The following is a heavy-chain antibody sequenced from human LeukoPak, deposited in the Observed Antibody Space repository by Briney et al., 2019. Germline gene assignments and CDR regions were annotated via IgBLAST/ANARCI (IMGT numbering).Heavy chain of an antibody. CDR3: ARATRLGYFDWLAFDY. Sequence: GASVKVSCKASGYTFTSYARNWVGQAPGQRGEGMGWINAGNGNKKYSQKFQGRVTITRDTSASTAYMELSSLRSEDTAVYYCARATRLGYFDWLAFDYSGQGTLVTVSS. CDR1: GYTFTSYA. D-gene: IGHD3-9*01. J-gene: IGHJ4*02. V-gene: IGHV1-3*01. CDR2: INAGNGNK.